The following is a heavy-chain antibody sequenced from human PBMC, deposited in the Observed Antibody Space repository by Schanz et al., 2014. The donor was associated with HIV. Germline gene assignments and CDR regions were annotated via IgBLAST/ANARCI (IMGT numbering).Heavy chain of an antibody. J-gene: IGHJ5*02. D-gene: IGHD3-16*01. V-gene: IGHV1-18*01. CDR3: AGGEDWPGGASDH. CDR1: GYGFTNYG. CDR2: ISPSNGDT. Sequence: QVQLLQSGTEVKTPGASVKVSCKTSGYGFTNYGVTWVRQAPGQGLAWMGWISPSNGDTKYTHWLQGRVTMTTDTSENTAYMELRKLKSDGTAVYYCAGGEDWPGGASDHWGQGTLVIVS.